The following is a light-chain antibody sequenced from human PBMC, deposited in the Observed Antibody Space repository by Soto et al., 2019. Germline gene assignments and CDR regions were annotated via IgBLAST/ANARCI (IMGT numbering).Light chain of an antibody. V-gene: IGKV3-11*01. J-gene: IGKJ4*01. CDR2: GAS. CDR3: HQRYNWLT. Sequence: IVLTQSPATLSLSPGERATLSCRARQTVSTYLSWYQHKPGQAPRLLIYGASKRATGIPARFSGSGSGTDFPLTISSLEPEDSAVYYCHQRYNWLTFGGGTKVEIK. CDR1: QTVSTY.